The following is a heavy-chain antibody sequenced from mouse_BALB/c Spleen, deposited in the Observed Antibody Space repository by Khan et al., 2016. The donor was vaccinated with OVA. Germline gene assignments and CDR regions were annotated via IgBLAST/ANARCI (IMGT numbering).Heavy chain of an antibody. Sequence: QVQLQQPGAELVNPGASVNLSCKASGYTLTSSWMHWVKQRPGQGLEWIGEINPSNGRTNYNEKFKSKATLTVDKSSSTAYMQLSSPTSEDSAANACARRLSNCDYWGQGTTLTVSS. CDR1: GYTLTSSW. D-gene: IGHD1-3*01. V-gene: IGHV1S81*02. CDR3: ARRLSNCDY. CDR2: INPSNGRT. J-gene: IGHJ2*01.